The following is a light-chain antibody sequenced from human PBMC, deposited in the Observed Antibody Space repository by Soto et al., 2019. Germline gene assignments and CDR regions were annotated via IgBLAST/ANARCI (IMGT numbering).Light chain of an antibody. CDR3: QQYGGSPLT. Sequence: EVVLTQSPGTLSLSPGGRATLSCRASQSVSRRLAWYQQRPGQSPRLLISGASMRASGVPVRFIGSGSGTDFTLTITRLEPEDFAVYYCQQYGGSPLTFGLGTRLEIK. CDR1: QSVSRR. CDR2: GAS. J-gene: IGKJ5*01. V-gene: IGKV3-20*01.